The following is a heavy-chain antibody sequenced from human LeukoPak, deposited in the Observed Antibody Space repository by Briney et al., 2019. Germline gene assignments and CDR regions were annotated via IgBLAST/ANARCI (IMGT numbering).Heavy chain of an antibody. CDR1: GDSVSSNSAA. CDR2: TYYRSKWYN. D-gene: IGHD5-18*01. J-gene: IGHJ4*02. CDR3: ASASEEEDTAMEY. Sequence: SQTLSLTCAISGDSVSSNSAAWNWIRQSPSRGPEWLGRTYYRSKWYNDYALSVKSRITINPDTSKNQFSLQLKSVTPEDTAVYYCASASEEEDTAMEYWGQGILVTVSS. V-gene: IGHV6-1*01.